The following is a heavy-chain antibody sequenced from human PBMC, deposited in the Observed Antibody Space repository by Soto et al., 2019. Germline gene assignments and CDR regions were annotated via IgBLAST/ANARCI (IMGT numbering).Heavy chain of an antibody. D-gene: IGHD3-3*01. Sequence: QLQLQESGPGLVKPSATLSLTCTVSGGSISSSSYYWGWIRQPPGKGLEWIGSIYYSGSTYYNPSLKSRVNISGDTSKNQFALKLSSVTAADTAVYYCARHYAFELRCLEWLPNWFDPWGQGTLVTVSS. CDR3: ARHYAFELRCLEWLPNWFDP. CDR1: GGSISSSSYY. V-gene: IGHV4-39*01. J-gene: IGHJ5*02. CDR2: IYYSGST.